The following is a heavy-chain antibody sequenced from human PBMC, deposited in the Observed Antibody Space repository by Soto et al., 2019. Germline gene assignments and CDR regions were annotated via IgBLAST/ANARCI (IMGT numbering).Heavy chain of an antibody. CDR1: GFTFSSYG. Sequence: QVQLVESGGGVVQPGRSLRLSCAASGFTFSSYGMHWVRQAPGKGLEWVAVISYDGSNKYYADSVKGRFTISRDNSKNXLYLQMNSLRAEDTAVYYCAKAPHPRPDDYGDWFDPWGQGTLVTVSS. CDR3: AKAPHPRPDDYGDWFDP. D-gene: IGHD4-17*01. J-gene: IGHJ5*02. CDR2: ISYDGSNK. V-gene: IGHV3-30*18.